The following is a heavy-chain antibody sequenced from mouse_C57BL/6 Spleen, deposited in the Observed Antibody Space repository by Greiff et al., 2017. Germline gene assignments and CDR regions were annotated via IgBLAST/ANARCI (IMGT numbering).Heavy chain of an antibody. D-gene: IGHD2-2*01. CDR1: GFNINGYY. Sequence: EVKLVASGAELVKPGASVKLSCTASGFNINGYYMHWVKQRTEQGLEWIGKIAPGPGGTKYDPKFQGKATITEDTSSNTAYLQLSSLTSEDASVYYSTRAAMVTYFDYWGQGTTLTVSS. CDR3: TRAAMVTYFDY. V-gene: IGHV14-2*01. CDR2: IAPGPGGT. J-gene: IGHJ2*01.